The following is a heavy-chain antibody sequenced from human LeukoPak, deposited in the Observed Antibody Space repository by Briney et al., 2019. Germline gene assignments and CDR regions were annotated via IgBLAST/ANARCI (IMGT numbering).Heavy chain of an antibody. CDR3: ARPGSSSSVWAFNI. Sequence: SVKVSCKASGGTFSSYAISWVRQAPGQGLEWMGGIIPIFGTANYAQKFQGRVTITADESTSTAYMELSSLRSEDTAVYYCARPGSSSSVWAFNIWGQGTVVTVSS. J-gene: IGHJ3*02. V-gene: IGHV1-69*01. CDR2: IIPIFGTA. CDR1: GGTFSSYA. D-gene: IGHD6-6*01.